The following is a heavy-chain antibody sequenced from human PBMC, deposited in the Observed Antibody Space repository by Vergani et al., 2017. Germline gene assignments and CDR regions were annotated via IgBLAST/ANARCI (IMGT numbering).Heavy chain of an antibody. D-gene: IGHD3-22*01. CDR3: ARLYGRDSSGSKYFDY. V-gene: IGHV5-51*01. Sequence: EVQLVQSGAEVKKPGESLNLSCQISGYSFTNYWIGWVRQMPGKGLEWMGIIHPAYSDTRYRPSFQGQVTISVDKSISTAYLQRSSLRASDSAMYYCARLYGRDSSGSKYFDYWGQGTMVAVSS. J-gene: IGHJ4*02. CDR2: IHPAYSDT. CDR1: GYSFTNYW.